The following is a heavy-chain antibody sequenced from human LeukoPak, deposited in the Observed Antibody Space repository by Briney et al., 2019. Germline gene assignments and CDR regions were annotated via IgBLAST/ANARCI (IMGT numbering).Heavy chain of an antibody. CDR1: GFTFSTYG. V-gene: IGHV3-23*01. Sequence: VGSMRLSCPASGFTFSTYGMNWVRQAPGKGLEWVSGISPSGEITYYTDSVKGRFTISRDNSKHTVSLQMNSLRAEDTAIYYCATYRQVLLPFESWGQGTLVTVSS. D-gene: IGHD2-8*02. J-gene: IGHJ4*02. CDR3: ATYRQVLLPFES. CDR2: ISPSGEIT.